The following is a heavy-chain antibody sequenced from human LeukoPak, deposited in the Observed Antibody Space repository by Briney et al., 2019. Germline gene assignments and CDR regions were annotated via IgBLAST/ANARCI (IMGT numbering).Heavy chain of an antibody. CDR1: GGSFNGFY. CDR2: IYYSGST. V-gene: IGHV4-59*01. D-gene: IGHD2-21*01. CDR3: ARGVVIAPQTFDY. J-gene: IGHJ4*02. Sequence: SGTLSLTCAVYGGSFNGFYWSWIRQPPGKGLEWIGYIYYSGSTNYNPSLKSRVTISVDTSKNQFSLKLSSVTAADTAVYYCARGVVIAPQTFDYWGQGTLVTVSS.